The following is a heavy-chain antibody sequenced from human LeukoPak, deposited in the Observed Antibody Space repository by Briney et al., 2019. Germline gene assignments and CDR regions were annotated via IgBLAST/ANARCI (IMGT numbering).Heavy chain of an antibody. V-gene: IGHV3-7*03. Sequence: PGGSLRLSCAASGFTFSSDWMSWVRQVPGKGLEWMANIDQDGSGKYYVDSVKGRFTISRDNAKNSLYLQMNSLRAEDTALYYCAKELYSGSYYEPRYFDYWGQGTLVTVSS. D-gene: IGHD1-26*01. CDR1: GFTFSSDW. J-gene: IGHJ4*02. CDR3: AKELYSGSYYEPRYFDY. CDR2: IDQDGSGK.